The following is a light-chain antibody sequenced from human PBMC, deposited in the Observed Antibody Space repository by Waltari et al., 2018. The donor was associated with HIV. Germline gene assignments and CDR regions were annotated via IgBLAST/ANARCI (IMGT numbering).Light chain of an antibody. CDR2: GHN. CDR3: SAWDDSLRATV. V-gene: IGLV1-44*01. Sequence: QSVMSHPPSASGTPGQTVTISCSGRFSNLGANTVNWYQQIPGTAPRLLIYGHNQRPSGVPDRFSGSRSGTSAYLTIGGLQSEDEADYYCSAWDDSLRATVFGTGTRVTVL. J-gene: IGLJ1*01. CDR1: FSNLGANT.